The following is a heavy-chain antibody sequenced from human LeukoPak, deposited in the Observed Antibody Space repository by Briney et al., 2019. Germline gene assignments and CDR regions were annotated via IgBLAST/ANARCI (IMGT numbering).Heavy chain of an antibody. J-gene: IGHJ4*02. D-gene: IGHD3-22*01. CDR1: GGSFSGYY. CDR2: INHSGST. V-gene: IGHV4-34*01. Sequence: SETLSLICAVYGGSFSGYYWSWIRQPPGKGLEWIGEINHSGSTNYNPSLKSRVTISVDTSKNQFSLKLSSVTAADTAVYYCARSRYYDSSGRYYFDYWGQGTLVTVSS. CDR3: ARSRYYDSSGRYYFDY.